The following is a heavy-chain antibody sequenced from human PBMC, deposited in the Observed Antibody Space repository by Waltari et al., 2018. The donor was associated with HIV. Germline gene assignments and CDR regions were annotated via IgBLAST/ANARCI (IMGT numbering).Heavy chain of an antibody. D-gene: IGHD6-19*01. Sequence: QVQLVQSGSELKKPGASVKVSCKTSGYTFTNHSVNWVRQAPGQGLEWMGWINTKTGIPTYAQDFTGRFVFSLDTSVTTAYLQINKLKPEDTSLYLCARGKKQWPDYWGQGTLVTVSS. CDR3: ARGKKQWPDY. CDR1: GYTFTNHS. V-gene: IGHV7-4-1*02. J-gene: IGHJ4*02. CDR2: INTKTGIP.